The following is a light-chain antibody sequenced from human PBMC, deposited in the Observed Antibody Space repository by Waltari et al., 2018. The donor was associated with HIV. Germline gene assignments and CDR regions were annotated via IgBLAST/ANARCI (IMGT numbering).Light chain of an antibody. CDR1: KSDVGYYNY. Sequence: QSALAQPASVSGSPGQSVIISCTGSKSDVGYYNYVSWYQHQSGRAPKALIYEGTMRPSGISSRFSGSKSGNTAFLTISGLQIDDEGDYFCSSYTTSGIVVFGGGTKVTVL. CDR2: EGT. J-gene: IGLJ2*01. V-gene: IGLV2-14*01. CDR3: SSYTTSGIVV.